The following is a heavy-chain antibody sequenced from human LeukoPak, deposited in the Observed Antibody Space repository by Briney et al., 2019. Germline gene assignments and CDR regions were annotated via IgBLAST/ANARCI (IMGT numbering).Heavy chain of an antibody. Sequence: GGSLRLSCAASGFTFSSYSMNWVRQAPGKGLEWVSSISSSSSYIYYADSVKGRFTISRDNAKNSLYLQMNSLRAEDTAVYYCAGDSNYYYYMDVWGKGTTVTISS. J-gene: IGHJ6*03. V-gene: IGHV3-21*01. CDR3: AGDSNYYYYMDV. CDR1: GFTFSSYS. CDR2: ISSSSSYI.